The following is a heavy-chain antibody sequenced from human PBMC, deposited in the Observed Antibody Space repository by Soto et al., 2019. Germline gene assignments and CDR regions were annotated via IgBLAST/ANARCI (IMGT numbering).Heavy chain of an antibody. D-gene: IGHD4-4*01. CDR2: IYYSGST. Sequence: QVQLQESGPGLVKPSETLSLTCIVSGGSVSSVTYYWSWIRQPPGKGLEWIGYIYYSGSTNYNPSLKSRVSMSLDTSNHQISLELISVTAEDTPVYYCARADDYKSSWSDPWGQGTLVTVSS. V-gene: IGHV4-61*01. CDR3: ARADDYKSSWSDP. J-gene: IGHJ5*02. CDR1: GGSVSSVTYY.